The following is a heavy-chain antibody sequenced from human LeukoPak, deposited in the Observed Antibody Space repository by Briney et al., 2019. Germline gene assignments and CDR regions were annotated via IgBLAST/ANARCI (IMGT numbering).Heavy chain of an antibody. Sequence: SETLSLTCTVSGGSISSGGCYWSWIRQPPGKGLEWIGYIYHSGSTYYNPSLKSRVTISVDRSKNQFSLKLSSVTAADTAVYYCASWAAAEDAFDIWGQGTMVTVSS. CDR3: ASWAAAEDAFDI. CDR2: IYHSGST. CDR1: GGSISSGGCY. D-gene: IGHD6-13*01. J-gene: IGHJ3*02. V-gene: IGHV4-30-2*01.